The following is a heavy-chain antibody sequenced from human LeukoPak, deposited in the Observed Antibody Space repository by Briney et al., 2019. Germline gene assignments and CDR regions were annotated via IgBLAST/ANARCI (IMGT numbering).Heavy chain of an antibody. Sequence: GGSLRLSCAASGFTFSSYAMSWVRQATGKGLEWVSAISGSGGSTYYADSVKGRLNIYRDNSNKTLYLQRNSLRAEDTSVCYCARRSVWLIWGQGTLVTVSS. J-gene: IGHJ4*02. V-gene: IGHV3-23*01. D-gene: IGHD5/OR15-5a*01. CDR1: GFTFSSYA. CDR3: ARRSVWLI. CDR2: ISGSGGST.